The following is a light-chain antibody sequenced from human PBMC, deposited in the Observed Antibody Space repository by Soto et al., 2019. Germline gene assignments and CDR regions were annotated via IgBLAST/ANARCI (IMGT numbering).Light chain of an antibody. CDR2: NVN. CDR3: CSYAGSYTVL. J-gene: IGLJ2*01. V-gene: IGLV2-11*01. Sequence: QSVLTQPRSVSGSPGQSVTISCAGASSDVGGYNYVSWYQEHPGKAPKLILYNVNERPSGVPDRFSGSKSGNTASLTISGLQAEDEADYHCCSYAGSYTVLFGGGTKLTVL. CDR1: SSDVGGYNY.